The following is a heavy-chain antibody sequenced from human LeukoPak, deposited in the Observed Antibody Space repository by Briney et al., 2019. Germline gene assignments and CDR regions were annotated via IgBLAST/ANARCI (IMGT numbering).Heavy chain of an antibody. D-gene: IGHD5-18*01. CDR1: GFTFSSYG. V-gene: IGHV3-33*01. CDR3: ARTRSIQLWTFDY. Sequence: GGSLRLSCAASGFTFSSYGMHWVRQAPGKGLEWVAVIWYDGTNKYYVDSVKGRFTISRDNSKNTLYLQMNSLRAEDTAVYYCARTRSIQLWTFDYWGQGALVTVSS. CDR2: IWYDGTNK. J-gene: IGHJ4*02.